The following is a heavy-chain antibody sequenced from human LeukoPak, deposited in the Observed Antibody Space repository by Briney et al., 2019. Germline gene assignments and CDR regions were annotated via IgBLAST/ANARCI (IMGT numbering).Heavy chain of an antibody. J-gene: IGHJ3*02. CDR3: ARETSNPYSDSSGPDAFDI. Sequence: GGSLRLSCAASGFTFSASAMNWVRQAPGKGLDWVAQISGSGVDTYYADSVQGRFTISRDNSKNTLYLQMNSLRAEDTAVYYCARETSNPYSDSSGPDAFDIWGQGTMVTVSS. CDR2: ISGSGVDT. CDR1: GFTFSASA. V-gene: IGHV3-23*01. D-gene: IGHD3-22*01.